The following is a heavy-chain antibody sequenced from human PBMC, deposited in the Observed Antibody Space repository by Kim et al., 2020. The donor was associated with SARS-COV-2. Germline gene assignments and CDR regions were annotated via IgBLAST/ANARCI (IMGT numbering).Heavy chain of an antibody. J-gene: IGHJ4*02. D-gene: IGHD3-10*01. CDR3: AKDFYYQGAYYFDY. CDR1: GFTFSSYG. Sequence: GGSLRLSCAASGFTFSSYGMHWVRQAPGKGLEWVAVISYDGSNKYYADSVKGRFTISRDNSKNTLYLQMNSLRAEDTAVYYCAKDFYYQGAYYFDYWGQGTLVTVSS. CDR2: ISYDGSNK. V-gene: IGHV3-30*18.